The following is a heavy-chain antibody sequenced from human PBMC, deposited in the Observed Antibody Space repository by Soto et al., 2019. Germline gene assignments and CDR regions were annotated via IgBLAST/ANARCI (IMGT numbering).Heavy chain of an antibody. Sequence: QVHLVESGGGVVQPGKSLRVSCAASGFTFNTYAMHWVRQAPGKGLEWVAVISSDGSFKYYADSVRGRFTISRDNSKNTLYLEMNSLRAEATAVYYCAKDYIASCGGDCYWGRHFQHWGQGTLVTVSS. D-gene: IGHD2-21*02. CDR2: ISSDGSFK. CDR3: AKDYIASCGGDCYWGRHFQH. J-gene: IGHJ1*01. V-gene: IGHV3-30*18. CDR1: GFTFNTYA.